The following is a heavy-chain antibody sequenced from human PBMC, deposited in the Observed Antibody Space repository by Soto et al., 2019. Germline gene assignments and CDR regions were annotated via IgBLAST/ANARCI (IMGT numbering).Heavy chain of an antibody. Sequence: GGSLRLSCAASGFTFSSYAMHWVRQAPGKGLEWVAVISYDGSNKYYADSVKGRFTISRDNSKNTLYLQMNSLRAEDTAVYYCARGDDSSDILRSVWGQGTLVTVSS. V-gene: IGHV3-30-3*01. D-gene: IGHD3-22*01. CDR2: ISYDGSNK. CDR3: ARGDDSSDILRSV. CDR1: GFTFSSYA. J-gene: IGHJ4*02.